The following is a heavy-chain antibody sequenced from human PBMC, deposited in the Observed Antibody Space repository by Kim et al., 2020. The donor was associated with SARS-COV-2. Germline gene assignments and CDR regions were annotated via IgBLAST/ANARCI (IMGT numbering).Heavy chain of an antibody. CDR3: ARRTEAGGYFDF. CDR1: GGYINTSHYY. Sequence: SETLSLTCSVSGGYINTSHYYWAWIRQPAGKGLEWIGTIYHRGSTYYNPSLKSRVTISVDTSRNQFSLKLASVTAADPAVYYCARRTEAGGYFDFWGQGSPVTVAS. V-gene: IGHV4-39*01. J-gene: IGHJ4*02. D-gene: IGHD3-16*01. CDR2: IYHRGST.